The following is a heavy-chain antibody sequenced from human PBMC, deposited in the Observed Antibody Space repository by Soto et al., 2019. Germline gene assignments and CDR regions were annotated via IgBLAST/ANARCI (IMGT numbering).Heavy chain of an antibody. V-gene: IGHV3-15*01. D-gene: IGHD3-22*01. J-gene: IGHJ3*02. CDR2: IKSKTDGGTT. CDR3: TTDPITMRGGVTATGAFDI. Sequence: GSLRLSCAASGITLSNAWLTWVCQAAVTGLEWVGRIKSKTDGGTTDYAAPVKGRFAISRDDSKTTMYLQMNSLKTEDTAVYYCTTDPITMRGGVTATGAFDIWGQGTMVTV. CDR1: GITLSNAW.